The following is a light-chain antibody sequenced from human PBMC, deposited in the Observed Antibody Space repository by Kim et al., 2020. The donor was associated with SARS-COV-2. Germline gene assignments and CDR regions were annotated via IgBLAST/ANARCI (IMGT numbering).Light chain of an antibody. CDR1: QSVSSY. J-gene: IGKJ4*01. V-gene: IGKV3-11*01. CDR2: DAS. Sequence: SPGERATLSCRASQSVSSYLAWYQQNPGQAPRLLIYDASNRATGIPARFSGSGSGTDFTLTISSLEPEDFAVYYCQQRSNWPPLTFGGGTKVDIK. CDR3: QQRSNWPPLT.